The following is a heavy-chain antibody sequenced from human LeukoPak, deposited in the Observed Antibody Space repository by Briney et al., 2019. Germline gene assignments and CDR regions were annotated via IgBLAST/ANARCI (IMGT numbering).Heavy chain of an antibody. CDR1: GGSISSSSYY. CDR3: ARQKYCSGGSCYPDNWFDP. J-gene: IGHJ5*02. D-gene: IGHD2-15*01. V-gene: IGHV4-39*01. Sequence: SETLSLTCTVSGGSISSSSYYWGWIRQPPGKGLEWIGSIYYSGSTYYNPSLKSRVTISVDTSKNQFSLKLSSVTAADTAVYYCARQKYCSGGSCYPDNWFDPWGQGTLVTVSS. CDR2: IYYSGST.